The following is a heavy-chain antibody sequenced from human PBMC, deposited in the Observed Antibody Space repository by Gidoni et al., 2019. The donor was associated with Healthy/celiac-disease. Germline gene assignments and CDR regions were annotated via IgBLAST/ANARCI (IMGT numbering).Heavy chain of an antibody. J-gene: IGHJ3*02. D-gene: IGHD4-17*01. CDR2: IYYSGST. CDR1: GGSISSSSYS. V-gene: IGHV4-39*01. CDR3: ASWTTVTRLDAFDI. Sequence: QLQLQASGPGLVKPSETLSLTCTVPGGSISSSSYSWGWIRQPPGKGLEWIGSIYYSGSTYYNPSLKSRVTISVDTSKNQFSLKLSSVTAADTAVYYCASWTTVTRLDAFDIWGQGTMVTVSS.